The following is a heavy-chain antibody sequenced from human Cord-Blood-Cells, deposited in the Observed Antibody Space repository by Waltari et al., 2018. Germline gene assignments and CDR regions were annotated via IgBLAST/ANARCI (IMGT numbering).Heavy chain of an antibody. Sequence: QVQLVQSGAEVKKPGSSVKVSCKASGGTFSSYAIRWVRQAPGQGLEWMGGIIPIFGTANYAQKFQGRVTITADESTSTAYMELSSLRSEDTAVYYCARVKEFRGSYYGYYYYGMDVWGQGTTVTVSS. V-gene: IGHV1-69*12. CDR2: IIPIFGTA. CDR3: ARVKEFRGSYYGYYYYGMDV. CDR1: GGTFSSYA. J-gene: IGHJ6*02. D-gene: IGHD1-26*01.